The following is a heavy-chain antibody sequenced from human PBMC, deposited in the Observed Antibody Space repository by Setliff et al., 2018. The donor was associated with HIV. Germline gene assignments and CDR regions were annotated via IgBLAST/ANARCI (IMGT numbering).Heavy chain of an antibody. Sequence: LSLTCAVYGESFSAYSCSWIRQPPGKGLEWIGEINHSGSTNYNPSLKSRVAISVDTSKNQFSLKLNAVTAADTAVYYCARGPRRRNYYDTSGYYSQNDYWGQGALVTVSS. D-gene: IGHD3-22*01. CDR3: ARGPRRRNYYDTSGYYSQNDY. CDR1: GESFSAYS. V-gene: IGHV4-34*01. CDR2: INHSGST. J-gene: IGHJ4*02.